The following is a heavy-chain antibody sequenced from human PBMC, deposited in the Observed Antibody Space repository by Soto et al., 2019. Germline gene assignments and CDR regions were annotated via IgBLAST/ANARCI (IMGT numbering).Heavy chain of an antibody. V-gene: IGHV4-31*03. D-gene: IGHD2-2*01. CDR3: ARIPDR. CDR2: INYSGTT. CDR1: GGSISSGAYY. J-gene: IGHJ5*02. Sequence: PSETLSLTCTVSGGSISSGAYYWSWIRQHPGKGLEWIGYINYSGTTYYNPSLKSRLTLSVDTSKNQFSLKLSSVTAADTAVYYCARIPDRWGQGTLVTVS.